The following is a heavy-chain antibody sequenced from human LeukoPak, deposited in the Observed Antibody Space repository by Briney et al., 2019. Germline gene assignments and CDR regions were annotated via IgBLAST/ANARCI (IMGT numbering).Heavy chain of an antibody. Sequence: GASVKVSCKASGYTFTSYGISWVRQAPGQGLEWMGWISAYNGNTNYAQKLQGRVTMTTDTSTSTAYMELSSLRSEDTAVYYCASIAVAGTWVVDYWGQGTLVTVSS. D-gene: IGHD6-19*01. CDR1: GYTFTSYG. V-gene: IGHV1-18*01. J-gene: IGHJ4*02. CDR2: ISAYNGNT. CDR3: ASIAVAGTWVVDY.